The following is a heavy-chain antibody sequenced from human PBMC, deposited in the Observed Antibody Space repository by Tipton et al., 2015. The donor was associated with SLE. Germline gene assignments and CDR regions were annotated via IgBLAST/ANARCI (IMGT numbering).Heavy chain of an antibody. CDR2: IYYSGST. CDR3: ARQSFGGSWEFDY. Sequence: TLSLTCTVSGGSFRSHYWSWIRQPPRKGLEWIGYIYYSGSTNYNPSLKSRVTMSVDTSKNQFSLKLSSVTAADTAVYFCARQSFGGSWEFDYWGQGALVTVSS. J-gene: IGHJ4*02. CDR1: GGSFRSHY. V-gene: IGHV4-59*08. D-gene: IGHD3-16*01.